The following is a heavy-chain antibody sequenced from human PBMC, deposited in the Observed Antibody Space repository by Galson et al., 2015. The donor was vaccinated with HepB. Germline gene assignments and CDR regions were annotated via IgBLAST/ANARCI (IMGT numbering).Heavy chain of an antibody. CDR1: GFTFSNAW. CDR3: TTGISHRITGTTNY. CDR2: IKSKTDGGTT. J-gene: IGHJ4*02. V-gene: IGHV3-15*01. D-gene: IGHD1-7*01. Sequence: SLRLSCAASGFTFSNAWMSWVRQAPGKGLEWVGRIKSKTDGGTTDYAAPVKGRFTISRDDSKNTLYPQMNSLKTEDTAVYYCTTGISHRITGTTNYWGQGTLVTVSS.